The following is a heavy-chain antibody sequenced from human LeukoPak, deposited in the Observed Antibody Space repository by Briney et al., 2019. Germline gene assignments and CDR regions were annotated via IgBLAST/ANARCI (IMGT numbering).Heavy chain of an antibody. CDR1: GFAFGTYA. CDR2: ISANGQAT. CDR3: ARDPYNTILYGLAY. D-gene: IGHD3-10*01. J-gene: IGHJ4*02. V-gene: IGHV3-23*01. Sequence: PGGSLRLSCAGSGFAFGTYAMSWVRQAPGMGLEWVSSISANGQATYYADSVEGRFTISRDNSKNTLYLQLNSLRAEDTATYYCARDPYNTILYGLAYWGQGTLVTVSS.